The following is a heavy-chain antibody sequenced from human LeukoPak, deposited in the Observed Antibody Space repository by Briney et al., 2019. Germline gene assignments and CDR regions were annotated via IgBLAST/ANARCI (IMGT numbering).Heavy chain of an antibody. CDR2: ISSSSSYI. J-gene: IGHJ4*02. CDR1: GFTFSSYS. CDR3: ARAHKVVVVPADIPNFDY. D-gene: IGHD2-2*01. V-gene: IGHV3-21*01. Sequence: PGGSLRLSCAASGFTFSSYSMNWVRQAPGKGLEWVSSISSSSSYIYYADSVKGRFTISRDNAKNSLYLQMNSLRAEDTAVYYCARAHKVVVVPADIPNFDYWGQGTLVTVSS.